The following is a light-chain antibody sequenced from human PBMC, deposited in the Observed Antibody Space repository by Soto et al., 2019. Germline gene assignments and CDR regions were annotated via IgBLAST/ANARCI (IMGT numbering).Light chain of an antibody. J-gene: IGLJ2*01. CDR2: DVN. CDR1: SNDIGNYYY. CDR3: SSYTIGGVL. V-gene: IGLV2-14*03. Sequence: QSVLTQPASVSGSPGQTVTISCSGSSNDIGNYYYVSWFQQHPGKPPNLIIYDVNHRPFGVSDRFSRSNSGNTSSLTIAGLEDDDEYDYDCSSYTIGGVLFGGGTQLTVL.